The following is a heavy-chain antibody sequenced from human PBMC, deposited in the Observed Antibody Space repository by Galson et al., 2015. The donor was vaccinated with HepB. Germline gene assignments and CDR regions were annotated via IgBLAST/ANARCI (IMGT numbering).Heavy chain of an antibody. CDR1: GFTFSMYA. D-gene: IGHD3-16*01. V-gene: IGHV3-23*01. CDR3: AKGGFGWTTELDS. CDR2: MRGSGPNT. J-gene: IGHJ4*02. Sequence: SLRLSCAASGFTFSMYAMSWVRQAPGRGLEWVSAMRGSGPNTYYTDSVKGRFTISRDNSKNTLYLHMNSLRAEDTAVYYCAKGGFGWTTELDSWGQGTLVTVSS.